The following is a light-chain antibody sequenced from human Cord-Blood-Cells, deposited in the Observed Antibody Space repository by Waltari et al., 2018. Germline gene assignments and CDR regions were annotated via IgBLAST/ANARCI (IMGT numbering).Light chain of an antibody. CDR2: EGS. CDR3: CSYAGSSTFYV. Sequence: QSALTQPASVAGSPGPSITISCSGTSRDVGAYNPFSWYQQHPGKAPKLMLYEGSNRPSGVSNRFSGSKSGTTASLRISGLQAEDEADYYCCSYAGSSTFYVFGTGTKVTVL. CDR1: SRDVGAYNP. V-gene: IGLV2-23*01. J-gene: IGLJ1*01.